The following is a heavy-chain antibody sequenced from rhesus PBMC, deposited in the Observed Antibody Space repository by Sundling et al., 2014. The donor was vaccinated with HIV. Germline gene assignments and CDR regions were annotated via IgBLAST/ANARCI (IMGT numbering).Heavy chain of an antibody. CDR2: VGGKTGTT. J-gene: IGHJ4*01. Sequence: QVRLEESGPGLVKPTETLSLTCAVSGYSITTGYNWAWTRQSPGKGLEYIGYVGGKTGTTYYNPSLKSRVTISKDTSNNQFSLKVTSVTAADTAVYFCARHSTLEVVVLTVWGQGVLVTVSS. V-gene: IGHV4-99*01. CDR3: ARHSTLEVVVLTV. D-gene: IGHD3-16*01. CDR1: GYSITTGYN.